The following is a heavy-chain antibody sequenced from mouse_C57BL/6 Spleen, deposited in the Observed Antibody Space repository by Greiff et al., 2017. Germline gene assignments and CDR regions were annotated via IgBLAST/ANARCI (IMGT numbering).Heavy chain of an antibody. V-gene: IGHV3-6*01. CDR3: ARGIYYDYDGVLRFAY. CDR1: GYSITSGYY. CDR2: ISYDGSN. D-gene: IGHD2-4*01. Sequence: EVKLLESGPGLVKPSQSLSLTCSVTGYSITSGYYWNWIRQFPGNKLEWMGYISYDGSNNYNPSLKNRISITRDTSKNQFFLKLNSVTTEDTATYYCARGIYYDYDGVLRFAYWGQGTLVTVSA. J-gene: IGHJ3*01.